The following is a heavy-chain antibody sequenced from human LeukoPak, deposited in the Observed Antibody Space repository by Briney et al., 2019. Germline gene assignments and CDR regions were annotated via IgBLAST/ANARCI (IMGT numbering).Heavy chain of an antibody. V-gene: IGHV3-23*01. CDR3: AKCFVMVRGVIDY. D-gene: IGHD3-10*01. Sequence: GGSLRLSCAASGFTFSSYAMTWVRQAPGKGLEWVSAISGPGGSTYYADSVKGRFTISRDNSKNTLYLQMNSLRAEDTAVYYCAKCFVMVRGVIDYWGQGTLVTVSS. J-gene: IGHJ4*02. CDR2: ISGPGGST. CDR1: GFTFSSYA.